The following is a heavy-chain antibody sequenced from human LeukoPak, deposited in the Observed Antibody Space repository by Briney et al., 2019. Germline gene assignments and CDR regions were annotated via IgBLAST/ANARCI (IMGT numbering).Heavy chain of an antibody. CDR2: INSDGSST. J-gene: IGHJ4*02. CDR3: ARMDYDFWSGYYIDAY. D-gene: IGHD3-3*01. Sequence: PGGSLRLSCAASGFTFSSYWMHWVRQAPGKGLVWVSRINSDGSSTSYADSVKGRFTISRDNAKNTLYLQMNSLTAEDTAVYYCARMDYDFWSGYYIDAYWGQGTLVTVSS. CDR1: GFTFSSYW. V-gene: IGHV3-74*01.